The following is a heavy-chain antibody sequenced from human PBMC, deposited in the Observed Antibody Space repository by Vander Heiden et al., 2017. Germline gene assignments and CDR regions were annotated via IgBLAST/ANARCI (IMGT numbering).Heavy chain of an antibody. CDR3: ARDDMVRGVGDY. V-gene: IGHV3-30*04. D-gene: IGHD3-10*01. J-gene: IGHJ4*02. Sequence: QVQLVESGGGVVQPGRSLRLSCAASGFTFRSHAMPWVRQAPGKGLEWVAVIAYDGSNKYYADPVKGRFTISRDNSKNTLYLQMNSLRAEDTAVYYCARDDMVRGVGDYWGQGTLVTVSS. CDR1: GFTFRSHA. CDR2: IAYDGSNK.